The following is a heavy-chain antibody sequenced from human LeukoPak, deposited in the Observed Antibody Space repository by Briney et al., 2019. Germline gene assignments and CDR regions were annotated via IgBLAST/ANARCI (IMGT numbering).Heavy chain of an antibody. CDR2: ISGSGGST. CDR3: AREADCSGGSCYRGAFDI. CDR1: GFTFSSYA. J-gene: IGHJ3*02. D-gene: IGHD2-15*01. V-gene: IGHV3-23*01. Sequence: GGSLRLSCAASGFTFSSYAMSWVRQAPGKGLEWVSAISGSGGSTYYADSVKGRFTISRDNSKNTLYLQMNSLRDEDTAVYYCAREADCSGGSCYRGAFDIWGQGTMVTVSS.